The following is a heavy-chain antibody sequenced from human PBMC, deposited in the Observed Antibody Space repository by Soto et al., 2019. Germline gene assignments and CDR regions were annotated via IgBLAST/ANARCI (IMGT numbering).Heavy chain of an antibody. Sequence: EVQLLESGGGLVQPGGSLRLSCAASGFTFSRYAMSWVRQAPGKGLEWVSAISGSGGSTYYADSVKGRFTISRDNSKNTLYMQMKSLTAEDTAVYYCAKDMRVVVIAANYMGGQGTLVTVSS. J-gene: IGHJ4*02. CDR1: GFTFSRYA. D-gene: IGHD2-21*01. CDR2: ISGSGGST. CDR3: AKDMRVVVIAANYM. V-gene: IGHV3-23*01.